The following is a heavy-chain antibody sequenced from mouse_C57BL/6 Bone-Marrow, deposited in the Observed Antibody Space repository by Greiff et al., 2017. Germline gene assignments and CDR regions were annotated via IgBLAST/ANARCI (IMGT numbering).Heavy chain of an antibody. CDR3: AKGGNYVGDY. Sequence: QVQLQQPGAELVRPGTSVQLSCKASGYTFTSYWMHWVKQRPGQGLEWIGVIDPSDSYTNYNQKFKGKATLTVDTSSSTAYMQLSSLTSEDSAVYYCAKGGNYVGDYWGQGTTLTVSS. D-gene: IGHD2-1*01. V-gene: IGHV1-59*01. CDR2: IDPSDSYT. CDR1: GYTFTSYW. J-gene: IGHJ2*01.